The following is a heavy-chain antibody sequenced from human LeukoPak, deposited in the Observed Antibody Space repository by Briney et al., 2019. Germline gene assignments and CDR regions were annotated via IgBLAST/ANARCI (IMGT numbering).Heavy chain of an antibody. CDR2: IYPGDSDT. Sequence: GESLKISCKGSGYSFTSYWIGWVRQMPGKGLEWMGIIYPGDSDTRYSPSFQGQVTISADKSISTAYLQWSSLKASDTAIYYCTRQYSSTWYYFDYWGQGTLVTASS. V-gene: IGHV5-51*01. CDR3: TRQYSSTWYYFDY. CDR1: GYSFTSYW. J-gene: IGHJ4*02. D-gene: IGHD6-13*01.